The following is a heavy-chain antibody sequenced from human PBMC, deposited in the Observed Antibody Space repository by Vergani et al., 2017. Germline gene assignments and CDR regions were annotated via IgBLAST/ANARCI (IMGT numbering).Heavy chain of an antibody. D-gene: IGHD3-3*01. CDR2: IYYSGST. J-gene: IGHJ6*03. CDR3: ARGGKDTIFGVVIYYYYMDV. V-gene: IGHV4-59*01. CDR1: GGSISSYY. Sequence: QVQLQESGPGLVKPSETLSLTCTVSGGSISSYYWSWIRQPPGKGLEWIGYIYYSGSTNYHPSLKSRVTISVDTAKNQFSLKLSSVTAADTAVYYCARGGKDTIFGVVIYYYYMDVWGKGTTVTVSS.